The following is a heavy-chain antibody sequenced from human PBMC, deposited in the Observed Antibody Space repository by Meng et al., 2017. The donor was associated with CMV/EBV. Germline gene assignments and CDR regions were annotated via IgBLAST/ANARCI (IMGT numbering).Heavy chain of an antibody. V-gene: IGHV4-4*07. CDR2: MYTSGST. CDR3: ARDLMNCSSTSYANWFDP. J-gene: IGHJ5*02. Sequence: QAPLPGSGHVIVTPSEHLSLNCTVSGCSIRSSFWSLIRQPDGKALEWIGRMYTSGSTNYNPSLKSRVTMSVGTSKNQFSLKLSSVTAADTAVYYCARDLMNCSSTSYANWFDPWGQGTLVTVSS. D-gene: IGHD2-2*01. CDR1: GCSIRSSF.